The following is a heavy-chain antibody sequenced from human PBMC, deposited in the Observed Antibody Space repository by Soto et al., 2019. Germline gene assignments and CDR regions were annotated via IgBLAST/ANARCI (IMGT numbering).Heavy chain of an antibody. J-gene: IGHJ4*01. Sequence: GASVKVSCKASGFTFTSYAITWVRQAPGQGLEWMGWISAYNGKTEYAQNLQGRVTMNTDTSTSTDYMELGSLTSDDTAVCYCARDFKGWLPDSVDCWG. CDR2: ISAYNGKT. D-gene: IGHD5-12*01. CDR3: ARDFKGWLPDSVDC. CDR1: GFTFTSYA. V-gene: IGHV1-18*01.